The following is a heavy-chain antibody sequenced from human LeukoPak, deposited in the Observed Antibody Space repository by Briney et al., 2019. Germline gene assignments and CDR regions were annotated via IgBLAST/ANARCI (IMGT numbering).Heavy chain of an antibody. J-gene: IGHJ6*02. CDR2: INHSGST. CDR3: GRDVRSGSRYGMDV. Sequence: SETLSLTCAVYGGSFSGYYWSWIRQPPGKGLEWIGEINHSGSTNYNPSLKSRVTISVDTSKNQFSLKLSSVTAADTAVYYCGRDVRSGSRYGMDVWGQGTTATVSS. D-gene: IGHD3-3*01. CDR1: GGSFSGYY. V-gene: IGHV4-34*01.